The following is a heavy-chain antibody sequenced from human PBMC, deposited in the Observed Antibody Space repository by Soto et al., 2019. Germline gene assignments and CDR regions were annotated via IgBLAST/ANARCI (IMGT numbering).Heavy chain of an antibody. D-gene: IGHD3-16*01. Sequence: QVQLVQSGAEVKKPGASMKVSCKASGYTFTGDWLHWVRQAPGQGLEWMGWINPNSGGTNYAQKFQGRVNMTSNTSISTADMELSSLRSDDTAVYYCARNPIGGGAPYYLDYWGQGTLVTVSS. J-gene: IGHJ4*02. CDR1: GYTFTGDW. V-gene: IGHV1-2*02. CDR2: INPNSGGT. CDR3: ARNPIGGGAPYYLDY.